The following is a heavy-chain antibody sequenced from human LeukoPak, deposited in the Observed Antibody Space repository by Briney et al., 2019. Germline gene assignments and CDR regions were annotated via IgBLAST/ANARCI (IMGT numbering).Heavy chain of an antibody. CDR3: ATAEYYDSSGYSY. V-gene: IGHV1-24*01. CDR2: FDPEDGET. D-gene: IGHD3-22*01. J-gene: IGHJ4*02. Sequence: GASVKVSCKVSGYTLTELSMHWVRQAPGKGLEWMGGFDPEDGETIYAQKFQGRVTMTEGTSTDTAYMELSSLRSEDTAVYYCATAEYYDSSGYSYWGQGTLVTVSS. CDR1: GYTLTELS.